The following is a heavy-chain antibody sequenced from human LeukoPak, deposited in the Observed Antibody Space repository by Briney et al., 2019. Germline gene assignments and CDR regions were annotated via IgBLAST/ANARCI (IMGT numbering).Heavy chain of an antibody. CDR2: FDPEDGET. J-gene: IGHJ5*02. CDR3: ATEVYCSSTSCPIPHNRWFDP. Sequence: ASVKVSCKVSGYTLTELSMHWVRQAPGKGLEWMGGFDPEDGETIYAQKFQGRVTMTEDTSTDTAYMELSSLRSEDTAVYYCATEVYCSSTSCPIPHNRWFDPWGQGTLVTVSS. CDR1: GYTLTELS. V-gene: IGHV1-24*01. D-gene: IGHD2-2*01.